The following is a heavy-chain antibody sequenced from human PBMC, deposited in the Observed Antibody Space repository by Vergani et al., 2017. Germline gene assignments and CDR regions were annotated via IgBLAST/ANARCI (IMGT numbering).Heavy chain of an antibody. V-gene: IGHV1-69*04. D-gene: IGHD6-13*01. Sequence: QVQLVQSGAEVKKPGSSVKVSCKASGGTFSSYAISWVRQAAGQGLEWMGRIIPILGIANYAQKFQGRVTITAGKSTGTAYMGLSSLRSEDTAVYYCSRVRGLAAAYNWFDPWGQGTLVTVSS. J-gene: IGHJ5*02. CDR3: SRVRGLAAAYNWFDP. CDR1: GGTFSSYA. CDR2: IIPILGIA.